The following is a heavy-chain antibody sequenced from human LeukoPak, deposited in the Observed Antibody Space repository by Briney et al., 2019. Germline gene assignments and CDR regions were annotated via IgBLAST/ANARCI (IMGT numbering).Heavy chain of an antibody. CDR1: GFNFKNYA. J-gene: IGHJ4*02. Sequence: GGSLRLSCAASGFNFKNYAMHWVRQAPGKALEYVSAISSNGGSTYYANSVKGRFTISRDNSKNTLYLQMGSLRADDMAVYYCARVNYGGNSGGASDYWGQGTLVTVSS. V-gene: IGHV3-64*01. CDR3: ARVNYGGNSGGASDY. D-gene: IGHD4-23*01. CDR2: ISSNGGST.